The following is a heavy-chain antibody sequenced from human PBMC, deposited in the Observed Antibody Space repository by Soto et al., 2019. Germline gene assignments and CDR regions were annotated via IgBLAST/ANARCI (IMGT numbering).Heavy chain of an antibody. D-gene: IGHD3-10*01. V-gene: IGHV4-39*01. CDR2: IYYSGST. CDR1: GGSISSSSYY. Sequence: PSEILSLTCTVSGGSISSSSYYWGWIRQPPGKGLEWIGSIYYSGSTYYNPSLKSRVTISVDTSKNQFSLKLSSVTAADTAVYYCARVARGSSYYYGMDVWGQGTTVTVSS. CDR3: ARVARGSSYYYGMDV. J-gene: IGHJ6*02.